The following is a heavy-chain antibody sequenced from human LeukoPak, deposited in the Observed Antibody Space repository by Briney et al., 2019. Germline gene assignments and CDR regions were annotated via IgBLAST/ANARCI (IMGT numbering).Heavy chain of an antibody. Sequence: GGSLRLSCAASGFTFSRYWMSWVRQAPGKGLEWVANIKLDGSEKYYVDSVKGRFTISRDNAKNSLYLQMNSLRAEDTAVYYCARDAGVHYDYVWGSYRYTIFDYWGQGTLVTVSS. J-gene: IGHJ4*02. D-gene: IGHD3-16*02. CDR3: ARDAGVHYDYVWGSYRYTIFDY. CDR2: IKLDGSEK. V-gene: IGHV3-7*03. CDR1: GFTFSRYW.